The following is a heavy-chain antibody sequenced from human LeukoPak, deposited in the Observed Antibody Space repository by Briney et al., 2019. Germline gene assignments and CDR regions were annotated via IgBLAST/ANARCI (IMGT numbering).Heavy chain of an antibody. CDR1: GGSISSSSYY. J-gene: IGHJ5*02. D-gene: IGHD2-2*01. V-gene: IGHV4-39*01. CDR3: ARRGYCSSTSCYEYWFDP. Sequence: SETLSLTCTVSGGSISSSSYYWGWIRQPPGKGLEWIGIIYYSGSTYYNPSLKSRLTISVDTSKNQFSLKLSSVTATDTALYSCARRGYCSSTSCYEYWFDPWGQGTLVTVSS. CDR2: IYYSGST.